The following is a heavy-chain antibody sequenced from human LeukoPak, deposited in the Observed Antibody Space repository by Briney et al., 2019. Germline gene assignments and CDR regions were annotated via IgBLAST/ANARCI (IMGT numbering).Heavy chain of an antibody. Sequence: SETLSLTCTVSGGSISSYYWSWIRQPPGKGLEWIGYIYYSGSTNYNPSLKSRVTISVDTSKNQFSLKLSSVTAADTAVYYCARAAGEPPFWSGFNGGAFDIWGQGTMVTVSS. V-gene: IGHV4-59*08. CDR3: ARAAGEPPFWSGFNGGAFDI. D-gene: IGHD3-3*01. J-gene: IGHJ3*02. CDR2: IYYSGST. CDR1: GGSISSYY.